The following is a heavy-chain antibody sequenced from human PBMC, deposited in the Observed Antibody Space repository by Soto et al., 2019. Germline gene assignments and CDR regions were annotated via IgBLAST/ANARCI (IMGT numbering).Heavy chain of an antibody. D-gene: IGHD3-3*01. CDR1: GFSLSTSGVG. J-gene: IGHJ6*02. V-gene: IGHV2-5*02. Sequence: SGPTLVKPTQTLTLTCTFSGFSLSTSGVGVGWIRQPPGKALEWLALIYWDDDKRYSPSLKSRLTITKDTSKNQVVLTMTNMDPVDTATYFCAHMIENDFWSGYTGSYYYGMDVWGQGT. CDR2: IYWDDDK. CDR3: AHMIENDFWSGYTGSYYYGMDV.